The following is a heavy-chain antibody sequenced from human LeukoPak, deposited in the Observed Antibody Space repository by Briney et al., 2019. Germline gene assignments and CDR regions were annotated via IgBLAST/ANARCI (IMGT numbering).Heavy chain of an antibody. D-gene: IGHD3-10*01. CDR2: INDNGGST. V-gene: IGHV3-23*01. J-gene: IGHJ3*02. CDR1: GFIFSNYG. CDR3: AKDFYGSGSFYTVAFDI. Sequence: GGSLRLSCEVSGFIFSNYGMHWVRQAPGKGLEWVSSINDNGGSTWYADSVKGRFTISRDNSKTTVYLQMNSLRVEDTAVYYCAKDFYGSGSFYTVAFDIWGHGAMVIVSS.